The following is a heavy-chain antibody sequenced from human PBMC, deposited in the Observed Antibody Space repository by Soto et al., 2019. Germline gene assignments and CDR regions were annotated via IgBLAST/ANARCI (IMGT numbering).Heavy chain of an antibody. D-gene: IGHD3-10*01. V-gene: IGHV3-74*01. Sequence: EVQLVESGGGLVQPGGSLRLSCAASEFTFSRDWMHWVRQSPGKGLVWVSRIKGDGTITNYADSVKGRFTTSRDNAKNTVYLQLNSLTTEDTAVYYCARGGLGNYYNDYWGQGTLVTVSS. CDR3: ARGGLGNYYNDY. CDR2: IKGDGTIT. J-gene: IGHJ4*02. CDR1: EFTFSRDW.